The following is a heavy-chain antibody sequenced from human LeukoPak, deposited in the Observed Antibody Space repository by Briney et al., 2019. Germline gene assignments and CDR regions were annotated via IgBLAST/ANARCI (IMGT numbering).Heavy chain of an antibody. CDR2: INHSGST. CDR1: GGSFSGYY. CDR3: AAHYDILTGYSDY. Sequence: PSETLSLTCAVYGGSFSGYYWSWIRQPPGKGLEWTGEINHSGSTNYNPSLKSRVTISVDTSKNQFSLKLSSVTAADTAVYYCAAHYDILTGYSDYWGQGTLVTVSS. J-gene: IGHJ4*02. D-gene: IGHD3-9*01. V-gene: IGHV4-34*01.